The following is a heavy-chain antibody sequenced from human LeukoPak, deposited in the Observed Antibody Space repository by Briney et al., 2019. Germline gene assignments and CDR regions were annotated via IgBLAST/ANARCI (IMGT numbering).Heavy chain of an antibody. Sequence: PGGSLRLSCAASGFTFSNYAMHWVRQAPGKGLEWVSSISSSSSYIYYADSVKGRFTISRDNAKNSLYLQMNSLRAEDTAVYYCARPSRGELFDYWGQGTLVTVSS. CDR1: GFTFSNYA. CDR3: ARPSRGELFDY. CDR2: ISSSSSYI. V-gene: IGHV3-21*01. J-gene: IGHJ4*02. D-gene: IGHD1-26*01.